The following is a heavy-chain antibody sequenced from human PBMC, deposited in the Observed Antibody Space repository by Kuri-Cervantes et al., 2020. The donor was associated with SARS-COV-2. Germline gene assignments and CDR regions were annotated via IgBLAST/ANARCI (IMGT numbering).Heavy chain of an antibody. CDR2: INHSGST. CDR1: GGSFSGYY. Sequence: GSLRLSCAVYGGSFSGYYWSWIRQPPGKGLEWIGEINHSGSTNYNPSLKSRVTISVDTSKNQFSLKLSSVTAADTAVYYCARALANFWSGSDWYFDLWGHGTVVIVSS. D-gene: IGHD3-3*01. CDR3: ARALANFWSGSDWYFDL. V-gene: IGHV4-34*01. J-gene: IGHJ2*01.